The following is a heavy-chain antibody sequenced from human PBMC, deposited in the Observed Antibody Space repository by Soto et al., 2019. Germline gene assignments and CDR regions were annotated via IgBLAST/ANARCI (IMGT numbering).Heavy chain of an antibody. V-gene: IGHV3-9*01. Sequence: GGSLRLSCAASGFTFDDYAMRWVRQAPGKGLEWVSGISWNSGSIGYADSVKGRFTISRDNAKNSLYLQMNSLRAEDTALYYCAKGKTGSSGWYVFDYWVQGTLVTVSS. CDR2: ISWNSGSI. D-gene: IGHD6-19*01. J-gene: IGHJ4*02. CDR3: AKGKTGSSGWYVFDY. CDR1: GFTFDDYA.